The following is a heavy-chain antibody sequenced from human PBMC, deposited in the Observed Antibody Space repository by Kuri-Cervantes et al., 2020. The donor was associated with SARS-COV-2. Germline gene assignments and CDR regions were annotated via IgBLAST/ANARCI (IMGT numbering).Heavy chain of an antibody. CDR2: INPNSGGT. J-gene: IGHJ6*03. V-gene: IGHV1-2*02. CDR3: AREYYYGSGSYLGAYYYYYYMDV. Sequence: ASVKVSCKASGYTFTGYYMHWVRQAPGQGLEWMGWINPNSGGTNYAQKFQGRVTMTRDTSISTAYMELSSLRSEDTAVYYCAREYYYGSGSYLGAYYYYYYMDVWGKGTTVTVSS. D-gene: IGHD3-10*01. CDR1: GYTFTGYY.